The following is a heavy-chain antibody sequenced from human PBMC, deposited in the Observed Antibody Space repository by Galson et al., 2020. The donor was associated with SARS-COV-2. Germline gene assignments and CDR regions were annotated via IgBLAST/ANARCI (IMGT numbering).Heavy chain of an antibody. D-gene: IGHD1-26*01. Sequence: SETLSLTCSVSGGSVGGTNYYWSWIRQPPGKGLEWIGYFYYSGITNYNPSLKSRVTISVDTSKNQFSLKLSSVTPADTAVYYGARWLPVGTFDIWGQGTMVTGSS. J-gene: IGHJ3*02. CDR1: GGSVGGTNYY. CDR2: FYYSGIT. CDR3: ARWLPVGTFDI. V-gene: IGHV4-61*01.